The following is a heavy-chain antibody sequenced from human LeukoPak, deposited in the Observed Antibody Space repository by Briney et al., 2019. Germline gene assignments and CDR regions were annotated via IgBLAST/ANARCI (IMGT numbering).Heavy chain of an antibody. Sequence: GESLKISCKGSGYTFTNYWIGWVRQMPGKGLEWMGIIYPGDSETRYSPSFQGQVTISADKSITTAHLQWGSLKASDTAMYYCPRLFIPTLTDYYFDYWGQGTLVTVPS. CDR2: IYPGDSET. CDR1: GYTFTNYW. CDR3: PRLFIPTLTDYYFDY. V-gene: IGHV5-51*01. D-gene: IGHD3-16*01. J-gene: IGHJ4*02.